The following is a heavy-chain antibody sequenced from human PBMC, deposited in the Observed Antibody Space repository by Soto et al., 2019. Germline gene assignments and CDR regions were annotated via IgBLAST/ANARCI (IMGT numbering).Heavy chain of an antibody. CDR2: ISGSGGST. CDR1: GFTFSNYA. J-gene: IGHJ4*02. CDR3: TKRATGTYFDY. V-gene: IGHV3-23*01. D-gene: IGHD1-1*01. Sequence: EVQLLESGGGLVQPGGSLRLSCAASGFTFSNYAMNWVRQAPGKGLEWVSVISGSGGSTYYADSVKGRFTISRDNSKNTLYLPLNSRRAEDTAVYDCTKRATGTYFDYWGQGTLVTVSS.